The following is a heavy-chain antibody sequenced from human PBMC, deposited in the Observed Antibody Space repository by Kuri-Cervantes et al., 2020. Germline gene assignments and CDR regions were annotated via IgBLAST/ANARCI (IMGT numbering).Heavy chain of an antibody. Sequence: GESLKISCAASGFTFSSYGMHWVRQAPGKGLEWVAVISYDGSNKYYADSVKGRFTISRDNSKNTLYLQMNSLRAEDTAVYYCARDPIVVVPAASGGGVYYYGMDVWGQGTTVTVSS. V-gene: IGHV3-30*03. J-gene: IGHJ6*02. CDR2: ISYDGSNK. D-gene: IGHD2-2*01. CDR1: GFTFSSYG. CDR3: ARDPIVVVPAASGGGVYYYGMDV.